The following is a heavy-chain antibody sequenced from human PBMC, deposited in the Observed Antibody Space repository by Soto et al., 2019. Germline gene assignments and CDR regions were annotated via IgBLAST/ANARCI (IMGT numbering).Heavy chain of an antibody. D-gene: IGHD2-15*01. CDR2: IYYSGST. J-gene: IGHJ4*02. CDR1: GDSISRYY. Sequence: PSETLSLTCTVSGDSISRYYWSWIRQPPGKGPEWIGYIYYSGSTNYNPSLKSRVTISVDTSKNQFSLKLSSVTAADTAVYYCARDLGCSGGSCTYFDYWGQGTLVTVSS. V-gene: IGHV4-59*12. CDR3: ARDLGCSGGSCTYFDY.